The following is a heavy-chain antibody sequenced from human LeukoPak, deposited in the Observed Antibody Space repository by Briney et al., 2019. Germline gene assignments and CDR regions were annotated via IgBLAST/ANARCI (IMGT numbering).Heavy chain of an antibody. CDR3: ARGGGSGWFDP. CDR2: IIPILGIA. Sequence: ASVKVSCKASGGTFSSYAISWVRQAPGQGLEWMGRIIPILGIANYAQKFQGRVTITADKSTSTAYMELSSLRSEDTGVYYCARGGGSGWFDPWGQGTLVTVSS. D-gene: IGHD2-15*01. V-gene: IGHV1-69*04. CDR1: GGTFSSYA. J-gene: IGHJ5*02.